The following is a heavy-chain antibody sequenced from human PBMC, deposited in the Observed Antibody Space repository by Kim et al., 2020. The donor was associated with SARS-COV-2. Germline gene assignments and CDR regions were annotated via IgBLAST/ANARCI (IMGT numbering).Heavy chain of an antibody. V-gene: IGHV4-34*01. J-gene: IGHJ4*02. CDR1: GGSFRGYY. CDR2: INHSGRS. Sequence: SETLSLTCAVYGGSFRGYYWSWIRQPPGKGREWGGEINHSGRSNYNPSLKSRVTISVDTSKNQFSLKRSSVTAADTAVYYCARAGRQWLVRPIFYYFDYWGQGTLVTVSS. D-gene: IGHD6-19*01. CDR3: ARAGRQWLVRPIFYYFDY.